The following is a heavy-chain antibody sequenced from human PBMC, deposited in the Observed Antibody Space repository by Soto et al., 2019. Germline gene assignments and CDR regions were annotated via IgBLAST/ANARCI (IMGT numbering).Heavy chain of an antibody. D-gene: IGHD3-3*01. J-gene: IGHJ5*01. CDR2: IYYSGST. CDR1: GGSISSGDYY. V-gene: IGHV4-30-4*02. CDR3: ARDQVRFLEWFDY. Sequence: SETLSLTCTVPGGSISSGDYYWSWIRQPPGKGLEWIGYIYYSGSTYYNPSLKSRVTISVDTSKNQFSLKLSSVTAADTAVYYCARDQVRFLEWFDYWGQGTLVTVSS.